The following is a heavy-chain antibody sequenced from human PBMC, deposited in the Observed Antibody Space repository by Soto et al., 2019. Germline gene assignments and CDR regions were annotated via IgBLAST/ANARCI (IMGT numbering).Heavy chain of an antibody. J-gene: IGHJ6*02. Sequence: LRLSCAASGFTFSNAWMSWVRQAPGKGLEWVGRIKSKTDGGTTDYAAPVKGRFTISRDDSKNTLYLQMNSLKTEDTAVYYCTTDPSLEDYYYGMDVWGQGTTVTV. V-gene: IGHV3-15*01. CDR2: IKSKTDGGTT. CDR1: GFTFSNAW. CDR3: TTDPSLEDYYYGMDV.